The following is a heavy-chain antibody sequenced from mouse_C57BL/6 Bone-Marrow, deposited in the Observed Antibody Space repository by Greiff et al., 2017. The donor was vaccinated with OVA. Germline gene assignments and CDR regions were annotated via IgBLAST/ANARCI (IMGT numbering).Heavy chain of an antibody. V-gene: IGHV5-12*01. CDR3: ARRDYEAWFAY. Sequence: EVQVVESGGGLVQPGGSLKLSCAASGFTFSDYYMYWVRQTPEKRLEWVAYISNGGGSTYYPDTVKGRFTISRDNAKNTLYLQMSRLKSEDTAMYYCARRDYEAWFAYWGQGTLVTVSA. CDR2: ISNGGGST. J-gene: IGHJ3*01. D-gene: IGHD2-4*01. CDR1: GFTFSDYY.